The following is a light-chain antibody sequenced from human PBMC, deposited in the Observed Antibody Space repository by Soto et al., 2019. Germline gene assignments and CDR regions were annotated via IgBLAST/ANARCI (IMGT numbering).Light chain of an antibody. Sequence: QSVLTQPASVSGSPGQSITISCTGTSSDVGAYNYVSWYQQHPVKAPKLMIYDVSSRPSGTSNRFSGSKSGNTASLTISGVQAEDEADYYCSSYASSSTVIFGGGTKLTVL. V-gene: IGLV2-14*01. CDR3: SSYASSSTVI. CDR2: DVS. CDR1: SSDVGAYNY. J-gene: IGLJ2*01.